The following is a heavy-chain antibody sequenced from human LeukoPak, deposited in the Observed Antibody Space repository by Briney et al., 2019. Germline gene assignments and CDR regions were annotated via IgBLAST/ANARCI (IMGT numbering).Heavy chain of an antibody. CDR1: GFTLSNYW. CDR3: SRGREYISNWNPFDF. J-gene: IGHJ4*01. D-gene: IGHD6-13*01. CDR2: INGHGNTT. V-gene: IGHV3-74*01. Sequence: GGSLRLSCAASGFTLSNYWMHWVRQVPGKGLAWVSSINGHGNTTKYADSVRGRFTISRDNAKNTLFLQMYSLRADDTAVYFCSRGREYISNWNPFDFWGHGTLVTVSS.